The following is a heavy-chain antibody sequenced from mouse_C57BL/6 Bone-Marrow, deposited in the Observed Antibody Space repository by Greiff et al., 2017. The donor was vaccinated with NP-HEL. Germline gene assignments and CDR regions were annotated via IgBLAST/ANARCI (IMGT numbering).Heavy chain of an antibody. Sequence: QVQLKESGAELVRPGASVKLSCKASGYTFTDYYINWVKQRPGQGLEWIARIYPGSGNTYYNEKFKGKATLTAEKSSSTAYMQLSSLTSEDSAVYFCARYDYDGSPWFAYWGQGTLVTVSA. CDR2: IYPGSGNT. J-gene: IGHJ3*01. V-gene: IGHV1-76*01. CDR1: GYTFTDYY. CDR3: ARYDYDGSPWFAY. D-gene: IGHD2-4*01.